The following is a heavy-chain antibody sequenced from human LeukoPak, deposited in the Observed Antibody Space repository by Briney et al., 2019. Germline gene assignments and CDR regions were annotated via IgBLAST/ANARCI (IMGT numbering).Heavy chain of an antibody. V-gene: IGHV3-23*01. J-gene: IGHJ4*02. CDR2: ISGYGEST. CDR3: ARAPRGFQWFVEH. D-gene: IGHD3-22*01. Sequence: GGSLRLSCATSGFTFSDYAMTWVRQAPGKGLEWVSDISGYGESTYYADSAQGRFSISRDNSKNTLYLQMNSLRVEDTAVYYCARAPRGFQWFVEHWGQGTLVTVSS. CDR1: GFTFSDYA.